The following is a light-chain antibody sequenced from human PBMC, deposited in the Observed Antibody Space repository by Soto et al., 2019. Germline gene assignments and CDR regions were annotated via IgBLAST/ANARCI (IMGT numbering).Light chain of an antibody. J-gene: IGKJ2*01. CDR1: QDLTSY. V-gene: IGKV1-9*01. Sequence: IQLTQSPSSLSASVGDRVTITCRASQDLTSYLAWYQQRPGKAPKLLIYAASTLQSGVPSRFGGIGSGTDFTLTISSLQPEDFATYYCQQLNSYPQVTFGQGTKLEIK. CDR3: QQLNSYPQVT. CDR2: AAS.